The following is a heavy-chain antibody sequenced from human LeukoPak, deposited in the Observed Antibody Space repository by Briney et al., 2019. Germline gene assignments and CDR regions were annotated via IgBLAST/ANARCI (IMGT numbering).Heavy chain of an antibody. D-gene: IGHD6-19*01. CDR1: GFTFSSYS. CDR2: ISSSSSYI. J-gene: IGHJ6*02. CDR3: ARVSSSGWYFHGMDV. V-gene: IGHV3-21*01. Sequence: GGSLRLSCAASGFTFSSYSMNWVRQAPGKGLEWVSPISSSSSYIYYADSVKGRFTISRDNAKNSLYLQMNSLRAEDTAVYYCARVSSSGWYFHGMDVWGQGTTVTVSS.